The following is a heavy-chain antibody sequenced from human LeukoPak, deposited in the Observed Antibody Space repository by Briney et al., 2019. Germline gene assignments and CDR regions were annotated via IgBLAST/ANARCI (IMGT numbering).Heavy chain of an antibody. CDR3: ARDGSLGSGTLPY. D-gene: IGHD3-10*01. Sequence: GGSLRLSCAASGFTFSDYGMHWVRQAPGKGLERGAEIWYDGSKEYYADSVKGRLTISRDNSKNTLYLQMNSLRAEDAAVYYCARDGSLGSGTLPYWGQGTLVTVSS. V-gene: IGHV3-33*01. CDR1: GFTFSDYG. J-gene: IGHJ4*02. CDR2: IWYDGSKE.